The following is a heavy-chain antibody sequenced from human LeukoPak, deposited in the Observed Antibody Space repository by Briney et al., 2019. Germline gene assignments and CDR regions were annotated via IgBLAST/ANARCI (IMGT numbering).Heavy chain of an antibody. J-gene: IGHJ4*02. V-gene: IGHV1-24*01. CDR1: GYTLTELS. CDR2: FDPEDGET. Sequence: GASVNVSCTVSGYTLTELSMHWVRQAPGKGLEWMGGFDPEDGETIYAQKFQGRVTMTEDTSTDTAYMELSSLRSEDTAVYYRATSGPFLVPDYWGQGTLVTVSS. D-gene: IGHD6-13*01. CDR3: ATSGPFLVPDY.